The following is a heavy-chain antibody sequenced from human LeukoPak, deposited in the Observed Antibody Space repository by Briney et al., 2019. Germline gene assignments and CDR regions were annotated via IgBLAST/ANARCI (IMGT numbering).Heavy chain of an antibody. CDR3: ARARATKSGRYYYYYAMDV. J-gene: IGHJ6*02. CDR1: GYTFTSYG. CDR2: ISGYNGNT. V-gene: IGHV1-18*01. Sequence: GASVKVSCKASGYTFTSYGISWVRQAPGQGLEWMGWISGYNGNTNYAQELQGRVTMTTDTPTSTAYMELRSLRSDDTAVYYCARARATKSGRYYYYYAMDVWGQGTTVTVSS. D-gene: IGHD5-12*01.